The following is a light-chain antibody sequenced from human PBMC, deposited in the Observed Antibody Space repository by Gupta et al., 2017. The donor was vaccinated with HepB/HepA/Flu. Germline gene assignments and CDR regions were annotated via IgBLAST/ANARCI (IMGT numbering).Light chain of an antibody. CDR2: FGS. CDR3: MQARESPRT. V-gene: IGKV2-28*01. Sequence: DIVMTQSPLSLPVTPGEPASISCRSSQSLVHSNGYNYLDWYLQKPGQSPQLLIYFGSIRASGVPDRFSGSGSGADFTLKISRVEADDVGVYYCMQARESPRTFGQGTKLEIK. CDR1: QSLVHSNGYNY. J-gene: IGKJ2*02.